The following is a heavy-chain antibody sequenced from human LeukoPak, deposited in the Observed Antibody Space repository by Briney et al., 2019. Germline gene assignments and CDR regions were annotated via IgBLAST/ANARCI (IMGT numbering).Heavy chain of an antibody. CDR1: GYSISSGYY. CDR2: IYHSGST. CDR3: ARGFFYFDY. Sequence: PSETLSLTCAVSGYSISSGYYWGWIRQPPGKGLEWIGSIYHSGSTYYNPSLKSRVTISVDTSENQFSLKLSSVTAADTAVYYCARGFFYFDYWGQGTLVTVSS. D-gene: IGHD3-3*01. V-gene: IGHV4-38-2*01. J-gene: IGHJ4*02.